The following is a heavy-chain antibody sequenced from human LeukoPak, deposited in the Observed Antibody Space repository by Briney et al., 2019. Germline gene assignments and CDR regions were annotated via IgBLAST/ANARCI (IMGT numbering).Heavy chain of an antibody. Sequence: GGSLRLSCAASGFTFSSYAMSWVRQAPGKGLEWVPAISGSGGSTYYADSVKGRFTISRDNAKNTLYLQMNSLRAEDTAVYYCAKSVGYSGYHPPDYWGQGTLVTVSS. CDR2: ISGSGGST. CDR3: AKSVGYSGYHPPDY. V-gene: IGHV3-23*01. J-gene: IGHJ4*02. D-gene: IGHD1-26*01. CDR1: GFTFSSYA.